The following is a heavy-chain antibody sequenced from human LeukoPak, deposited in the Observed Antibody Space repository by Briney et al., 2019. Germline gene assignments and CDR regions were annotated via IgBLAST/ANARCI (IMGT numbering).Heavy chain of an antibody. D-gene: IGHD1-26*01. Sequence: SGTLSVTCTVSGGSISNYYWSWIRQPAGKGLEWIGRIYTSGSNNYNPHLKSGLTMSVDTSKNQFSLKLSSVTAADTAVYYCARDREYSGNYWVYFDYCCQGTLITVSS. CDR3: ARDREYSGNYWVYFDY. V-gene: IGHV4-4*07. CDR2: IYTSGSN. J-gene: IGHJ4*02. CDR1: GGSISNYY.